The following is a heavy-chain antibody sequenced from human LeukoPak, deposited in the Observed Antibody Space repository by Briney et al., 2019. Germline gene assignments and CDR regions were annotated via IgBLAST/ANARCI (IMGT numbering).Heavy chain of an antibody. D-gene: IGHD6-19*01. CDR3: TRVPVAIAVAGIDY. CDR1: GYTFTSYG. Sequence: ASVKVSCKASGYTFTSYGISWVRQAPGQGLEWMGWISAYNGNTNYAQKLQGRVTMTTDTSTSTAYMELRSLRSDDTAVYYCTRVPVAIAVAGIDYWGQGTLVTVSS. CDR2: ISAYNGNT. J-gene: IGHJ4*02. V-gene: IGHV1-18*04.